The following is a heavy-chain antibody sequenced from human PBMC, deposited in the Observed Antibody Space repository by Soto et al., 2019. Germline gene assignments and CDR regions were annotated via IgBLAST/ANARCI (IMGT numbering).Heavy chain of an antibody. V-gene: IGHV5-51*01. J-gene: IGHJ4*02. Sequence: GESLKISCKSSGYSFTSYWIGWVRQMPGKGLEWMGIIYPGDSDTRYSPSFQGQVTISADKSISTAYLQWSSLKASDTAMYYCASSSNTSYRYFDSWGLDTLLPISS. D-gene: IGHD6-13*01. CDR1: GYSFTSYW. CDR2: IYPGDSDT. CDR3: ASSSNTSYRYFDS.